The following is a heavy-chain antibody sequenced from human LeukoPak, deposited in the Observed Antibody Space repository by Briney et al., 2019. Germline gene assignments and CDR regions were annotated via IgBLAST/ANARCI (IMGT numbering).Heavy chain of an antibody. Sequence: AAVKVSCKASGYTFTGYYMHWVRQAPGQGLEWMGWINPNSDGTNYGQMYQGRVTMTRDTSISTAYMELSRLRSDDTAVYYGARDTPKKAGSWCGPGDYWGQGTLVTVSS. J-gene: IGHJ4*02. D-gene: IGHD6-13*01. CDR2: INPNSDGT. CDR1: GYTFTGYY. V-gene: IGHV1-2*02. CDR3: ARDTPKKAGSWCGPGDY.